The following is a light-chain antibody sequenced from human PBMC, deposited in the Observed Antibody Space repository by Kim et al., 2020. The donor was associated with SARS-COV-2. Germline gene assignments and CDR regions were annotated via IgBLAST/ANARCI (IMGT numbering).Light chain of an antibody. Sequence: QPVLTQPPSVSGAPGQRVTISCTGSSSNIGAGYDVHWYQQLPGTAPKLLISGSSDRPSGVPDRFSGSKSGTTASLAITGLQAEDEADYYCLSYDSSLSGFYVFGTGTKVTVL. CDR3: LSYDSSLSGFYV. CDR1: SSNIGAGYD. J-gene: IGLJ1*01. V-gene: IGLV1-40*01. CDR2: GSS.